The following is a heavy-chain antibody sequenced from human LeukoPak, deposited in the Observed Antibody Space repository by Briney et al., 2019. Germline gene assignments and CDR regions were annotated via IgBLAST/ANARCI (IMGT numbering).Heavy chain of an antibody. J-gene: IGHJ4*02. D-gene: IGHD6-25*01. CDR3: ANGFTVVDY. Sequence: PGGSLRLSCAASGFTFSSYAVSWVRQAPGKGLEWVSAISGSGGSTYYADSVKGRFTISRDNSKNTLYLQMNSLRAEDTALYYCANGFTVVDYWGQGTLVTVSS. CDR2: ISGSGGST. V-gene: IGHV3-23*01. CDR1: GFTFSSYA.